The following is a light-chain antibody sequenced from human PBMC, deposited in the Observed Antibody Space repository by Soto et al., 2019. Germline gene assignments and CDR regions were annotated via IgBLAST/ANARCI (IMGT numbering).Light chain of an antibody. Sequence: QSVLTQPPSVSGAPGQRVTISCTGSSSNIGAGYDVHWYQQLPGTAPKLLVSGNTNRPSGVPDRFSGSKSGTSASLAIAGLQAEDEADYYCQSYDSSLSYWVFGGGTKLT. CDR1: SSNIGAGYD. CDR3: QSYDSSLSYWV. V-gene: IGLV1-40*01. J-gene: IGLJ3*02. CDR2: GNT.